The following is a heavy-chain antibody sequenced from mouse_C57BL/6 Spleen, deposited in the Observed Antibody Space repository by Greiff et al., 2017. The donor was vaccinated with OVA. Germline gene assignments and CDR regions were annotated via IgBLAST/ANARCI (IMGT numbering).Heavy chain of an antibody. Sequence: QVQLQQPGAELVKPGASVKLSCKASGYTFTSYWMQWVKQRPGQGLEWIGEIDPSDSYTNYNQKFKGKATSTVDTSSRTAYMQLSSLTSEDSAVYYCARSGIYYYGSSLYYFDYWGQGTTLTVSS. J-gene: IGHJ2*01. V-gene: IGHV1-50*01. CDR2: IDPSDSYT. CDR1: GYTFTSYW. D-gene: IGHD1-1*01. CDR3: ARSGIYYYGSSLYYFDY.